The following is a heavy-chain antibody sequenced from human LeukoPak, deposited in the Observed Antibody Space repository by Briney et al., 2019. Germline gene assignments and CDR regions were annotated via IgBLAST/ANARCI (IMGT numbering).Heavy chain of an antibody. CDR3: AKEYYVLLVYALGGSFDY. J-gene: IGHJ4*02. Sequence: PGVSLRLSCAASGFTFSSYAMSWVRQAQGKGLEWVSTISGNGRSTYYGDSVKGRFTISRDNSKNTLSLQMNSLRAEDTAVYYCAKEYYVLLVYALGGSFDYWGRGTLVTVSS. CDR1: GFTFSSYA. V-gene: IGHV3-23*01. D-gene: IGHD2-8*02. CDR2: ISGNGRST.